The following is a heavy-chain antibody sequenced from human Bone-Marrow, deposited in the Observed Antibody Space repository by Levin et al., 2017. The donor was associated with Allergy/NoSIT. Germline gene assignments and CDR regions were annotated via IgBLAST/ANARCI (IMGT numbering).Heavy chain of an antibody. CDR3: ARGTAALGYCSSTSCDAFDI. D-gene: IGHD2-2*01. Sequence: SETLSLTCAVYGGSFSGYYWSWIRQPPGKGLEWIGEINHSGSTNYNPSLKSRVTISVDTSKNQFSLKLSSVTAADTAVYYCARGTAALGYCSSTSCDAFDIWGQGTMVTVSS. J-gene: IGHJ3*02. CDR1: GGSFSGYY. CDR2: INHSGST. V-gene: IGHV4-34*01.